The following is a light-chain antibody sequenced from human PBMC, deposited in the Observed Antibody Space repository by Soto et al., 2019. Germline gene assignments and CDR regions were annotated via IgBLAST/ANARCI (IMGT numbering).Light chain of an antibody. Sequence: AIRMTQSPSSFSASTGDRVTITCRASQGISSYLAWYQQKPGKAPKLLIYAASTLQSGVPSRFSGSGSGTDFTLTISCLQSEDFATYYCQQYYSYIRTFGQGTKVEIK. V-gene: IGKV1-8*01. J-gene: IGKJ1*01. CDR3: QQYYSYIRT. CDR1: QGISSY. CDR2: AAS.